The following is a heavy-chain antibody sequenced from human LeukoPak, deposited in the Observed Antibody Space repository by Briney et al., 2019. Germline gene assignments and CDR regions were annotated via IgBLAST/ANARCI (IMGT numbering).Heavy chain of an antibody. CDR1: GGSFSDYY. V-gene: IGHV4-34*01. CDR2: INHSGST. D-gene: IGHD2-15*01. Sequence: SESVSLTCAVYGGSFSDYYWSWIRQPPGKGLEWIGEINHSGSTNYNPSPKSRVTISLATSKNQFSLKLSSVTAADTAVYYCARTRFLYCSGGSCYSGWFDPWGQGTVVTVSS. J-gene: IGHJ5*02. CDR3: ARTRFLYCSGGSCYSGWFDP.